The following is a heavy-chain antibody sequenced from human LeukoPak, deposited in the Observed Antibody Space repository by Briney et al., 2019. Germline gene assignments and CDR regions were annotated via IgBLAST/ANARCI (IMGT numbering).Heavy chain of an antibody. CDR2: IRYDGSNK. D-gene: IGHD1-26*01. J-gene: IGHJ4*02. CDR1: GFTISSYV. V-gene: IGHV3-33*01. CDR3: AGDSGNSQGGFDY. Sequence: GRSLRLSCAASGFTISSYVMHLVRQAAGRGLEWVAVIRYDGSNKYYADSVKGRFTISRDNSKNTLFLQMNSLRAEDTAVYYCAGDSGNSQGGFDYWGQGSLVTVSS.